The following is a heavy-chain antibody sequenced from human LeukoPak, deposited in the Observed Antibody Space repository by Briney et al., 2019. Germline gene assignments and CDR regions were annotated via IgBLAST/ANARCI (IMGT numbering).Heavy chain of an antibody. V-gene: IGHV1-69*13. CDR3: ARGEVVPAASHAFDT. J-gene: IGHJ3*02. CDR2: IIPIFGTA. D-gene: IGHD2-2*01. CDR1: GGTFSSYA. Sequence: SVKVSCKASGGTFSSYAISWVRQAPGQGLEWMGGIIPIFGTANYAQKFQGRVTITADESTSTAYMELSSLRSEDTAVYYCARGEVVPAASHAFDTWGQGTMVTVSS.